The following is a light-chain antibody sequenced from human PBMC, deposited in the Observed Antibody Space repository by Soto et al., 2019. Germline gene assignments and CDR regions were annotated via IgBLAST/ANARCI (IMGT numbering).Light chain of an antibody. CDR3: QQYYSYPSIT. J-gene: IGKJ5*01. Sequence: AIRMTQSPSSLSASTGDRVTITCRASQGISSYLAWYQQKPGKAPKLLIYAASTLQSGVPSRFSGSGSGTDFTLTISCLQSEDFATYYCQQYYSYPSITFGHGTLLEI. CDR2: AAS. V-gene: IGKV1-8*01. CDR1: QGISSY.